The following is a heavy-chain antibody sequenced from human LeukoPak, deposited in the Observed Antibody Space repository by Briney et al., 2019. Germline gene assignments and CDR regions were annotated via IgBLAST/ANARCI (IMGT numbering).Heavy chain of an antibody. CDR2: ISGSGGST. J-gene: IGHJ5*02. V-gene: IGHV3-23*01. CDR3: AACSGGSCYNWFDP. Sequence: GGSLRLSCVVSGFTFSSYAMSWVRQAQGKGLEWVSAISGSGGSTYYADSVKGRFTISRDNSKNTLYLQMNSLRAEDTAVYYCAACSGGSCYNWFDPWGQGTLVTVSS. CDR1: GFTFSSYA. D-gene: IGHD2-15*01.